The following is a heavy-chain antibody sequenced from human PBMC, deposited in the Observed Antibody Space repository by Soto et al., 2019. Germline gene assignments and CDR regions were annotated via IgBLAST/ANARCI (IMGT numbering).Heavy chain of an antibody. Sequence: QVQLQESGPGLVKPSETLSLTCTVSGGSISRYYWSWIRQPPGKGLEWIGYIYYSGSTNYNPSLKSRVTISVDTSKNQFSLKLSSVTAADTAVYYCARHNCGGDCYRQMGWFDPWGQGTLVTVSS. J-gene: IGHJ5*02. CDR2: IYYSGST. V-gene: IGHV4-59*01. CDR1: GGSISRYY. D-gene: IGHD2-21*02. CDR3: ARHNCGGDCYRQMGWFDP.